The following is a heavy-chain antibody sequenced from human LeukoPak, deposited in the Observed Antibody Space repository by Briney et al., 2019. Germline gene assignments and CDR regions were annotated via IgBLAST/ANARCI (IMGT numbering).Heavy chain of an antibody. Sequence: GGSLRLSCAASGFTFSTYTMHWVRQAPGKGLEWVSGISGSDGTTYYADSVKGRFTISRDNSKNTLYLQMNSLRADDTALYYCAKKGPVIVGVTYFDYWGQGTLVTVSS. J-gene: IGHJ4*02. CDR3: AKKGPVIVGVTYFDY. CDR1: GFTFSTYT. CDR2: ISGSDGTT. D-gene: IGHD1-26*01. V-gene: IGHV3-23*01.